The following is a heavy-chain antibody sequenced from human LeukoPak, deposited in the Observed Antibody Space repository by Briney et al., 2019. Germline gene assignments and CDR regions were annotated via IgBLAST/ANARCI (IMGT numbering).Heavy chain of an antibody. J-gene: IGHJ4*02. D-gene: IGHD6-13*01. Sequence: GGSLRLSCAASGFTFSSSAMSWVRQAPGKGLEWVSAISNNGGYTYYADSVQGRFTISRDNSKNTLYLQMNSLRAEDTAVYYCARDKLTIAAAGTLKNWGQGTLVTVSS. CDR3: ARDKLTIAAAGTLKN. CDR1: GFTFSSSA. V-gene: IGHV3-23*01. CDR2: ISNNGGYT.